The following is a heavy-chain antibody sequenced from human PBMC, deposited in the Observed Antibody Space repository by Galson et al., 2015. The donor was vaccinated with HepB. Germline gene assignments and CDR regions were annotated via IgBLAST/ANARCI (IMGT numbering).Heavy chain of an antibody. J-gene: IGHJ4*02. CDR3: ATDYYDSSGYYSVAFDY. D-gene: IGHD3-22*01. CDR2: INAGNGNT. CDR1: GYTFTGYY. Sequence: SVKVSCKASGYTFTGYYMHWVRQAPGQRLEWMGWINAGNGNTKYSQKFQGRVTITRDTSASTAYMELSSLRSEDTAVYYCATDYYDSSGYYSVAFDYWGQGTLVTVSS. V-gene: IGHV1-3*01.